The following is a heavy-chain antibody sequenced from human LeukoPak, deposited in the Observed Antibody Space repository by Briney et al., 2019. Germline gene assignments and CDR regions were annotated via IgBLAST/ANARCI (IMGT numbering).Heavy chain of an antibody. J-gene: IGHJ4*02. D-gene: IGHD4-17*01. CDR3: ANTVTTAGY. CDR1: GLSFSNYA. Sequence: GGSLRLSCAASGLSFSNYAMYWVCQAPGKGLEWVSAIGGSGGNIFYTDSVKGRFTISRDNSKNTLYLQMNSLRAEDTAVYYCANTVTTAGYWGQGTLVTVSS. V-gene: IGHV3-23*01. CDR2: IGGSGGNI.